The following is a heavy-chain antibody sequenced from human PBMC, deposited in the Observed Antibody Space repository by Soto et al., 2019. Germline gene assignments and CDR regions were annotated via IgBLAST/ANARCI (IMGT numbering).Heavy chain of an antibody. D-gene: IGHD3-22*01. CDR3: AKSYYDTTGFAVDP. V-gene: IGHV4-31*03. Sequence: PSETLSLTCTVSGGSISSPNFYWSWIRQHPGKGLEWIGHIYYNGTTYYSPTLKSRVSISVDTSKNQFSLKLSSVTAADTAVYYCAKSYYDTTGFAVDPWGQGTLVTVSS. CDR1: GGSISSPNFY. CDR2: IYYNGTT. J-gene: IGHJ5*02.